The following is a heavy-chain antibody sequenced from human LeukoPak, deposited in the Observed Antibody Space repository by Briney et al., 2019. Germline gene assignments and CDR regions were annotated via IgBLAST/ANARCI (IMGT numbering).Heavy chain of an antibody. Sequence: ASVKVSCKASGYTFTGYYIHWVRQAPGQELEWMGWINPNSGGTNYAQKFQGRVTMTRDTSISTAYMELSSLRSDDTAVYYCARGFEYGSFDYWGQGTLVTVSS. D-gene: IGHD2/OR15-2a*01. CDR1: GYTFTGYY. CDR3: ARGFEYGSFDY. V-gene: IGHV1-2*02. J-gene: IGHJ4*02. CDR2: INPNSGGT.